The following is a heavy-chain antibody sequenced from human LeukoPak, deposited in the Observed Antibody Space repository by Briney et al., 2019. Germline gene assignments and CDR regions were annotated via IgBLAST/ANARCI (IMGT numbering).Heavy chain of an antibody. Sequence: GGSLRLSCAASGFSFGGYALHWVRQAPGKGLEWVASISWNSGDIVHADSVKGRFTIPRDNAKNSLYLQMDSLRTEDTALYYCVKSGGYATAIRYFDLWGRGTLVTVSS. CDR2: ISWNSGDI. D-gene: IGHD2-21*02. V-gene: IGHV3-9*01. CDR3: VKSGGYATAIRYFDL. CDR1: GFSFGGYA. J-gene: IGHJ2*01.